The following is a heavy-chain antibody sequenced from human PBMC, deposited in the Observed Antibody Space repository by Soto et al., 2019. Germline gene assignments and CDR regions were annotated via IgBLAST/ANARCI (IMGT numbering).Heavy chain of an antibody. CDR2: ISTKNGDT. CDR3: ERDPPEKPSDY. Sequence: ASVKVSCKASGYTFTDYGITWVRQAPGQGLEWMGWISTKNGDTNLAQRFRGRVTLTTDTSTTTAYMDLRSLTPDDTAVYYCERDPPEKPSDYWGQGTLVTVSS. CDR1: GYTFTDYG. V-gene: IGHV1-18*01. J-gene: IGHJ4*02.